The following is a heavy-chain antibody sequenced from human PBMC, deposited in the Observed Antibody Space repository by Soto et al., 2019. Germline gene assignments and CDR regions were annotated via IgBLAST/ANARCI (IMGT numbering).Heavy chain of an antibody. CDR1: GFTFGDYA. Sequence: PGGSLRLSCTASGFTFGDYAMSWVRQAPGKGLEWVGFIRSKAYGGTTEYAASVKGRFTISRDDSKSIAYLQMNSLKTEDTAVYYCTRVVAAPGSNRFDPWGQGNLVTVSS. V-gene: IGHV3-49*04. J-gene: IGHJ5*02. CDR2: IRSKAYGGTT. CDR3: TRVVAAPGSNRFDP. D-gene: IGHD6-6*01.